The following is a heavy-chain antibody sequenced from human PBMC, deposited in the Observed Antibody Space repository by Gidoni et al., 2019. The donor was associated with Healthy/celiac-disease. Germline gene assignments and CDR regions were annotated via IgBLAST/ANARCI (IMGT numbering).Heavy chain of an antibody. D-gene: IGHD4-17*01. CDR2: ISAYNGNT. J-gene: IGHJ4*02. Sequence: GQGLEWMGWISAYNGNTNYAQKLQGRVTMTTDTSTSTAYMELRSLRSDDTAVYYCARGSGYGDYLAYFDYWGQGTLVTVSS. CDR3: ARGSGYGDYLAYFDY. V-gene: IGHV1-18*01.